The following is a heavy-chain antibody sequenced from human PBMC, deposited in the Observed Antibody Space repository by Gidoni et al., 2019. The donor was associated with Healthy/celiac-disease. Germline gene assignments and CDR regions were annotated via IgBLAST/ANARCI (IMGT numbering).Heavy chain of an antibody. CDR1: GFTFDDYA. Sequence: EVQLVESGGGLVQPGRSLRLSCAASGFTFDDYAMHCVRQAPGKGLEWVSGISWNSGSIGYADSVKGRFTISRDNAKNSLYLQMNSLRAEDTALYYCAKDHSSGYCSSTSCYRGNYYYMDVWGKGTTVTVSS. J-gene: IGHJ6*03. V-gene: IGHV3-9*01. CDR2: ISWNSGSI. D-gene: IGHD2-2*02. CDR3: AKDHSSGYCSSTSCYRGNYYYMDV.